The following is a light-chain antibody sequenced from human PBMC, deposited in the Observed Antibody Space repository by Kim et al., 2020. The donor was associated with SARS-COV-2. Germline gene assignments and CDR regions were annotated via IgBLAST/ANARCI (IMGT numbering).Light chain of an antibody. CDR1: GSNIGDNY. CDR3: ATWDDSVTGPL. CDR2: NNS. J-gene: IGLJ2*01. V-gene: IGLV1-47*02. Sequence: GQRVTISCPGSGSNIGDNYVHWYQQVSGTAPKLLIYNNSQRPSSVPDRFSGSKSGTSASLAISGLRSDDEAEYYCATWDDSVTGPLFGGGTQLTVL.